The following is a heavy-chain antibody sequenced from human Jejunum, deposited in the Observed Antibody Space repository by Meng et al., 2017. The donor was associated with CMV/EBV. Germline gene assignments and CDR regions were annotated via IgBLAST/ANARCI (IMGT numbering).Heavy chain of an antibody. J-gene: IGHJ5*02. Sequence: EHLVGVGGGLVQPGGALRLSCAVSGFIFNNHWMSWVRQAPGKGLEWVANINKDGSEKYYVDSVKGRFTISRDNAKNSLYLQMNSLEDEDTAVYFYARYNTCLDSWGPGTLVTVSS. CDR1: GFIFNNHW. D-gene: IGHD1-14*01. CDR2: INKDGSEK. CDR3: ARYNTCLDS. V-gene: IGHV3-7*04.